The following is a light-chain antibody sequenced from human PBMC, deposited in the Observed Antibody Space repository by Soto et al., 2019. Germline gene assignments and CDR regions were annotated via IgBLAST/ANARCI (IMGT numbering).Light chain of an antibody. Sequence: EIVLTQSPGTLSLSPGERATLSCRASQSVSSNLAWYQQKPGQTPRLLIYGASTRATGIPARFSGSGSGTEFTLTISSLQSEDFAVYYCQQYNNWPPKETFGQGTKVDIK. V-gene: IGKV3-15*01. CDR3: QQYNNWPPKET. J-gene: IGKJ1*01. CDR2: GAS. CDR1: QSVSSN.